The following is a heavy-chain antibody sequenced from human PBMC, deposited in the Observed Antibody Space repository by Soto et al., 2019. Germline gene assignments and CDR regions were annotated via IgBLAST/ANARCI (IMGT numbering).Heavy chain of an antibody. CDR1: GYTFTSYD. V-gene: IGHV1-8*01. J-gene: IGHJ3*02. CDR2: MNPNSGNT. CDR3: ARSSSYAFDI. Sequence: ASVKVSCKASGYTFTSYDINWVRQATGQGLEWMGWMNPNSGNTGYAQKFQGRVTMTTDTSTSTAYMELRSLRSDDTAVYYCARSSSYAFDIWGQGTMVTVSS. D-gene: IGHD6-6*01.